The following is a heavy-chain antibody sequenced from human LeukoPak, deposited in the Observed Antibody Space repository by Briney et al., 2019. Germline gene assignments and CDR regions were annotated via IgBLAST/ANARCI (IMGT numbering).Heavy chain of an antibody. D-gene: IGHD1-26*01. CDR1: GFIFSNYW. J-gene: IGHJ4*02. V-gene: IGHV3-7*01. CDR3: ARDYSGSYA. CDR2: IKEDGSEK. Sequence: GGSLRLSCAASGFIFSNYWMSWVRQAPGKGLEWVANIKEDGSEKYYVDSVKGRLTISRDNAKNSVYLQMNSLSAEDTAVYYCARDYSGSYAWGQGTLVTVSS.